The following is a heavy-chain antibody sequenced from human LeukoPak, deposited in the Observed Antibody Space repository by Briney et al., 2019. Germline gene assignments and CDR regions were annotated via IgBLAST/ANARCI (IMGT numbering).Heavy chain of an antibody. D-gene: IGHD3-3*01. V-gene: IGHV1-8*01. Sequence: ASVKVSCKASGYTFTSYDINWVRQATGQGLEWMGWMNPNSGNTGYAQKFQGRVTMTRNTSISTAYMELSSLRSEDTAVYYFARGVLRITIFGVVINSNRYYYYMDVWGKGTTVTVSS. CDR3: ARGVLRITIFGVVINSNRYYYYMDV. J-gene: IGHJ6*03. CDR1: GYTFTSYD. CDR2: MNPNSGNT.